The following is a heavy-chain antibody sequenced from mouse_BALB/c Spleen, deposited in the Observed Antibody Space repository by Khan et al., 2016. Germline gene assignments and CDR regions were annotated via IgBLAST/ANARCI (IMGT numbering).Heavy chain of an antibody. J-gene: IGHJ4*01. CDR1: GFTFSSYG. CDR2: ISSNGGSI. Sequence: EVELVESGGGLVQPGGSLKLSCAASGFTFSSYGMSWVRQTPDKRLEWVAAISSNGGSIYYQDSVKGRVTITRDKAKNTLYLELSRLKSEDTAMYYCGRDECALAYWGQGTSVTVSA. CDR3: GRDECALAY. V-gene: IGHV5-6-3*01.